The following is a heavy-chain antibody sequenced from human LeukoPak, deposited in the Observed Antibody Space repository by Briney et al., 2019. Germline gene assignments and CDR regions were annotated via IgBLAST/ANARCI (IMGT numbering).Heavy chain of an antibody. CDR3: ARRRVRGVIWGQTYQNWFDP. D-gene: IGHD3-10*01. J-gene: IGHJ5*02. V-gene: IGHV4-59*01. Sequence: PSETLSLTCTVSGGSISSYFWTWIRQPPGKGLEWIGYISDSGSTNYNPSLKSRVTMSVDTSKNQFSLKLTSVTAADTAVYYCARRRVRGVIWGQTYQNWFDPWGQGTLVTVSS. CDR2: ISDSGST. CDR1: GGSISSYF.